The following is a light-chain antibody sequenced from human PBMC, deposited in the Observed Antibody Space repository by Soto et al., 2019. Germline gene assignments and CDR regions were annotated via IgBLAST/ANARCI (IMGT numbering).Light chain of an antibody. CDR2: AAS. V-gene: IGKV1-17*01. Sequence: IQLTQSPSSLSASVGDRITISCRASQAIRNDLAWFQQTPGKAPKRLIYAASTLHNGVPSRFSGSGSGTDFTLTISSLQPEDFATYFCLQVRSYPWTFGRGTKVDIK. J-gene: IGKJ1*01. CDR1: QAIRND. CDR3: LQVRSYPWT.